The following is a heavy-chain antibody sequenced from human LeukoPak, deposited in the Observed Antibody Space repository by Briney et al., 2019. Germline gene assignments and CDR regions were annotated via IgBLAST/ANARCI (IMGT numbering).Heavy chain of an antibody. CDR2: ISGSSSTI. J-gene: IGHJ4*02. CDR1: GFAFSSFT. Sequence: PGGSLRLSCVASGFAFSSFTMNWVRRAPGKGLEWVSYISGSSSTIYYADSVKGRFTISRDNAKNSLFLQMNSLRAEDTAVYYCARELAYWGQGTLVTVSS. D-gene: IGHD6-6*01. CDR3: ARELAY. V-gene: IGHV3-48*01.